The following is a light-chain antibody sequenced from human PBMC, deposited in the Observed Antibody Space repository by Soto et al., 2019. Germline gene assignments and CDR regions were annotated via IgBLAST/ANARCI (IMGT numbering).Light chain of an antibody. V-gene: IGLV2-14*01. CDR1: SSDVGAYNY. CDR2: GVS. CDR3: ASYTRTTTLV. J-gene: IGLJ2*01. Sequence: QSALTQPASVSGSPGQSITISCTGTSSDVGAYNYVSWYQQHPGKAPKLMIYGVSNRPSGVSNRFSGSKSGNTASLTISGVQAEDEADYYCASYTRTTTLVFGGGTKLTVL.